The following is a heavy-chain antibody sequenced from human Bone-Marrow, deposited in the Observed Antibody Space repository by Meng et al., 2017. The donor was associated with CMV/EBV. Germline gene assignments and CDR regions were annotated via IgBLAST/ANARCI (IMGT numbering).Heavy chain of an antibody. CDR3: ARQSLRDFDWADFDY. J-gene: IGHJ4*02. Sequence: LSLTCAASGFSVSYNYMNWVRQAPGKGLEWVSVIYSGGSTNYADSVKGRFTISRDISKNTLYLQMNSLRAEDTAVYYCARQSLRDFDWADFDYWGQGTLVTVSS. V-gene: IGHV3-66*04. D-gene: IGHD3-9*01. CDR1: GFSVSYNY. CDR2: IYSGGST.